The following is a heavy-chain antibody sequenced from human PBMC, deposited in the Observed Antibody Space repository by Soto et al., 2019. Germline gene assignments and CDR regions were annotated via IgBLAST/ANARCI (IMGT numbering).Heavy chain of an antibody. Sequence: EVQLLESGGGLVQPGGSLRLSCAASGFTFSSYAMSWVRQAPGKGLEWVSAISGSGGSTYYADSVKGRFTISRDNSENTLDLQMNSLRAEDTAVYYCAKDDSEGCSSTSCYLVAHLGAIPFGYWGQGTLVTVSS. V-gene: IGHV3-23*01. CDR3: AKDDSEGCSSTSCYLVAHLGAIPFGY. CDR1: GFTFSSYA. CDR2: ISGSGGST. J-gene: IGHJ4*02. D-gene: IGHD2-2*01.